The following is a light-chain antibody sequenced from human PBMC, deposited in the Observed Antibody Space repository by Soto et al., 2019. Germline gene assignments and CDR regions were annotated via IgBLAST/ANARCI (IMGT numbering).Light chain of an antibody. Sequence: QSVLTQPPSVSGAPGQRVSIYCTGSNTNIGAGYDVNWYQQLPGTAPKLLIYANINRPSGVPDRFSGSKSGASAFLVITGLQAEDEADYYCQSYDSSLSAWKVFGGGTKVTVL. CDR1: NTNIGAGYD. CDR3: QSYDSSLSAWKV. CDR2: ANI. J-gene: IGLJ3*02. V-gene: IGLV1-40*01.